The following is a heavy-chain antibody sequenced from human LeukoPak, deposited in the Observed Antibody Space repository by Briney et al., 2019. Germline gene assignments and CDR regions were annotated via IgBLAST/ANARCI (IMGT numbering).Heavy chain of an antibody. V-gene: IGHV1-69*05. CDR1: GGTFSSYA. CDR3: ARQKARYSYGLFFDY. Sequence: SVKVSCKASGGTFSSYAISWVRQAPGQGLEWMGGIIPIFGTANYAQKFQGRVTITTDESTSTAYIELSSLRSEDTAVYYCARQKARYSYGLFFDYWGQGTLVTVSS. D-gene: IGHD5-18*01. J-gene: IGHJ4*02. CDR2: IIPIFGTA.